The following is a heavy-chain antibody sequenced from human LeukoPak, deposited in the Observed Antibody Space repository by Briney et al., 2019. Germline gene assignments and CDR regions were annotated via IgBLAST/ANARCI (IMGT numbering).Heavy chain of an antibody. Sequence: GESLKISCKGSGYSFTSYWIGWVRQMPGKGQEWMGIIYPGDSDTRYSPSFQGQITISADKSISTAYLQWSSLKASDTAMYYCARSPYYYDTPPYFDYWGQGTLVTVSS. CDR1: GYSFTSYW. V-gene: IGHV5-51*01. CDR2: IYPGDSDT. CDR3: ARSPYYYDTPPYFDY. D-gene: IGHD3-22*01. J-gene: IGHJ4*02.